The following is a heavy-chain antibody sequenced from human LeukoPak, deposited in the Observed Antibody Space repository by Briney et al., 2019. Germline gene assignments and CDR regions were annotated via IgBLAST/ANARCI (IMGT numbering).Heavy chain of an antibody. CDR3: ARGGPTYYDFWSGRRPGAFDI. CDR2: IYHSGST. D-gene: IGHD3-3*01. V-gene: IGHV4-38-2*02. Sequence: SETLSLTCTVSGYSISNAYYWGWIRQPPGKGLEWIGSIYHSGSTNYNPSLKSRVTISVDTSKNQFSLKLSSVTAADTAVYYCARGGPTYYDFWSGRRPGAFDIWGQGTMVTVSS. J-gene: IGHJ3*02. CDR1: GYSISNAYY.